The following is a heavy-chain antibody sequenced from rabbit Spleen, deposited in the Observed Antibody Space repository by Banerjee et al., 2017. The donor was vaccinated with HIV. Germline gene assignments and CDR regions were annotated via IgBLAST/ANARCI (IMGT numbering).Heavy chain of an antibody. J-gene: IGHJ4*01. CDR2: INAATGKP. CDR3: ARDLVGVIGWNFYL. D-gene: IGHD1-1*01. CDR1: GVSFSSSSY. Sequence: VESGGGLVKPGASLTLTCTASGVSFSSSSYMCWVRQAPGKGLEWIACINAATGKPVYATWAKGRFTISRTSSTTVTLRMTSLTAADRAAYFCARDLVGVIGWNFYLWGQGTLVTVS. V-gene: IGHV1S40*01.